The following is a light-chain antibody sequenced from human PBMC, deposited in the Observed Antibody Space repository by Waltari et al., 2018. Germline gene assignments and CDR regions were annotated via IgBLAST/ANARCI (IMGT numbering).Light chain of an antibody. J-gene: IGLJ2*01. Sequence: QSVLTQPPSVSGAPGQRVTISCTGTRSNIEAGYDVHWYQHVLGTAPKVVIYTNRIRPSGVPDRFSGSKSGTSASLAITGLQAEDEAEYYGQSYDSSLSGWVFGGGTTLTVL. V-gene: IGLV1-40*01. CDR2: TNR. CDR3: QSYDSSLSGWV. CDR1: RSNIEAGYD.